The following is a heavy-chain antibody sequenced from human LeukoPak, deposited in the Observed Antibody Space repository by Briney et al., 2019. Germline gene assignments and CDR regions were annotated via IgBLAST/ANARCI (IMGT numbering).Heavy chain of an antibody. V-gene: IGHV1-8*01. CDR2: MNPNSGNT. CDR3: AGVRSSGYSSGWYYFDY. D-gene: IGHD6-19*01. CDR1: GYTFTSYD. Sequence: ASVKVSCKASGYTFTSYDINWVRQATGQGLEWMGWMNPNSGNTGYAQKFQGRVTMTRNTSISTAYMELSSLRSEDTAVYYCAGVRSSGYSSGWYYFDYWGQGTLVTVSS. J-gene: IGHJ4*02.